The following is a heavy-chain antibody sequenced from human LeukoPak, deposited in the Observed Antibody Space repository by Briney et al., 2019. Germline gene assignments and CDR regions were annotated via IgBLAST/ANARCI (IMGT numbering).Heavy chain of an antibody. CDR3: AREGYCSGGTCGFFDP. Sequence: GGSLRLSCADSGFTFSSYSMNWVRQAPGKRLEWISYISSSSNTIYYADSVKGRFTISRDNGKSSLYLRMNSLRDEDTAVYYCAREGYCSGGTCGFFDPWGQGTLVTVSS. CDR2: ISSSSNTI. J-gene: IGHJ5*02. V-gene: IGHV3-48*02. D-gene: IGHD2-15*01. CDR1: GFTFSSYS.